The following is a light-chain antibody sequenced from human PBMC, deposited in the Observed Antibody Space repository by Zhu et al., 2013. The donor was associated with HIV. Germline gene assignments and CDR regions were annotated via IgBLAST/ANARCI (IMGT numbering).Light chain of an antibody. CDR2: DDS. V-gene: IGLV3-21*03. J-gene: IGLJ2*01. CDR3: QSYDNALTGLVV. CDR1: NIGSKS. Sequence: SYELTQPPSVSVAPGKTARITCGGNNIGSKSVHWYQQKPGQAPVLVVYDDSDRPSGVPDRFSGSKSGASASLAITRLQADDEADYYCQSYDNALTGLVVFGGGTRLTVL.